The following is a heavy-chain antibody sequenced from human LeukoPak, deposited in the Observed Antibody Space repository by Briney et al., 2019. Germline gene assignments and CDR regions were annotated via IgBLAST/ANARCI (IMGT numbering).Heavy chain of an antibody. V-gene: IGHV4-59*01. CDR2: ILYSGNT. Sequence: SETLSLTCTVSGASMSSFYWSWIRQPPGKGLEWIGNILYSGNTDCHPSLRSRVTISIDSSKNQFSLRLSAVTAADTAVYYCASGDPGGPNDYWGQGTLVTVSS. D-gene: IGHD1-14*01. J-gene: IGHJ4*02. CDR3: ASGDPGGPNDY. CDR1: GASMSSFY.